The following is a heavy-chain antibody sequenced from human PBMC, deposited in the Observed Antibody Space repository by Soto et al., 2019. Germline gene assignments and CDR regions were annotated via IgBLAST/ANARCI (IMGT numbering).Heavy chain of an antibody. CDR1: GFIFSNYG. CDR2: ISNDGSNK. D-gene: IGHD3-22*01. V-gene: IGHV3-30*03. CDR3: ARAVQYYDRSGYLGFYFDH. Sequence: VQLVESGGGVVQPGRSLRLACEVSGFIFSNYGMHWVRQAPGKGLEWVAFISNDGSNKYFRDSVKGRFALSRDQCKNTLHLYRNSLTTGDTAMYYCARAVQYYDRSGYLGFYFDHWGQGSLVTVSS. J-gene: IGHJ4*02.